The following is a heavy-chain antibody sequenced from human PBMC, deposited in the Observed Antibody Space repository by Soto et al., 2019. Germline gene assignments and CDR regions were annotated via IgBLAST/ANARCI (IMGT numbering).Heavy chain of an antibody. CDR3: SASITIFGVVITYYCYYYMDV. D-gene: IGHD3-3*01. Sequence: GGSLRLSCAASGFTFSSYWMSWVRQAPGKGLEWVANIKQDGSEKYYVDSVKGRFTISRDNAKNSLYLQMNSLRAEDTAVYYFSASITIFGVVITYYCYYYMDVWGKGTTVTVSS. V-gene: IGHV3-7*01. J-gene: IGHJ6*03. CDR1: GFTFSSYW. CDR2: IKQDGSEK.